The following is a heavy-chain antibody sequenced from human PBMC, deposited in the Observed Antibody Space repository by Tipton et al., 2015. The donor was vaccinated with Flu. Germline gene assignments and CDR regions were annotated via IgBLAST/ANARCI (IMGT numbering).Heavy chain of an antibody. V-gene: IGHV4-39*01. J-gene: IGHJ3*02. D-gene: IGHD1-1*01. CDR3: ARLNVALTSSAFDI. Sequence: TLSLTCTVSGGSINNNLNYWGWIRQTPGKGLQWIGSINHSGRVTYNPSLKSRVIMSVDTSKNQISLQLSSVTAADTALYFCARLNVALTSSAFDIWGQGTTVTVSS. CDR2: INHSGRV. CDR1: GGSINNNLNY.